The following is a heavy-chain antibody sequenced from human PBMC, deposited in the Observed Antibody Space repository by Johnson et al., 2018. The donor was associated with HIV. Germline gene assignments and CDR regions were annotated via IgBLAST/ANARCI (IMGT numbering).Heavy chain of an antibody. CDR2: IKQDGGEQ. CDR3: AKERRDSDAFDF. D-gene: IGHD2-15*01. Sequence: EVQLVETGGGLVQPGGSLRLSCVASGFNFRNYWMSWVRQAPGKGLEWVANIKQDGGEQYYADSVKGRLTVTRDNSKNTLSLQMNSRRAEETAVFFCAKERRDSDAFDFWGKGTMVTVSS. J-gene: IGHJ3*01. V-gene: IGHV3-7*01. CDR1: GFNFRNYW.